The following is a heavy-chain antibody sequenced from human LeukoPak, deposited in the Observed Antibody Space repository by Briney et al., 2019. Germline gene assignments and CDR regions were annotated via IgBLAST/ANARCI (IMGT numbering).Heavy chain of an antibody. CDR2: ISYDGSNK. D-gene: IGHD3-9*01. V-gene: IGHV3-30*18. Sequence: GGSLRLSCAASGFTFSSYGMHWVRQAPGKGLEWVAVISYDGSNKYYADSVKGRFTISRDNSKNTLYLQMNSLRAEDTAVYYCAKDRNPYYDISFYHYGMDVWGQGTTVTVSS. CDR3: AKDRNPYYDISFYHYGMDV. J-gene: IGHJ6*02. CDR1: GFTFSSYG.